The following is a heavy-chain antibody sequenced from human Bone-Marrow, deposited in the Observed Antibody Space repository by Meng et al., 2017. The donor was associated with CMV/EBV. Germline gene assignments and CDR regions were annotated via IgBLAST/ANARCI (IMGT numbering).Heavy chain of an antibody. J-gene: IGHJ3*02. CDR1: GFTVSNNY. CDR3: AKGPVPAAIFSAFDI. V-gene: IGHV3-53*01. Sequence: GESLKISCAASGFTVSNNYMNWVRQAPGKGLEWVSVIYSGGSTYYADSVKGRFTISRDNSKNTLYLQMNSLRAEDTAVYYCAKGPVPAAIFSAFDIWGQGTMVTVSS. CDR2: IYSGGST. D-gene: IGHD2-2*01.